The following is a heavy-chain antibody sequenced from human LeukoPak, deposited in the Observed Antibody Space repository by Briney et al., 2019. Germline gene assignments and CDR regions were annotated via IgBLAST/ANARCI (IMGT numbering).Heavy chain of an antibody. CDR3: AREGGHCSGGSCYSAAVDY. J-gene: IGHJ4*02. Sequence: ASVKVSCKASGYTFTSYYMHWVRQAPGQGLEWMGIINPSGGSTSYAQKFQGRVTMTRDTSTSTVYMELSSLRSEDTAVYYCAREGGHCSGGSCYSAAVDYWGQGTLVTVSS. V-gene: IGHV1-46*01. CDR1: GYTFTSYY. CDR2: INPSGGST. D-gene: IGHD2-15*01.